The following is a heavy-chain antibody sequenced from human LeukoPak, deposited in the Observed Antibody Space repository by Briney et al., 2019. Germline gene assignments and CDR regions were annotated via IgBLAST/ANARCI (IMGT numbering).Heavy chain of an antibody. V-gene: IGHV4-59*08. Sequence: SETLSLTCTVSGGSISSYYWSWIRQPPGKGLEWIGYIYYSGSTNYNPSLKSRVTISVDTSKNQFSLKLSSVTAADTAVYYWARVDSSGYLLDYWGQGTLVTVSS. CDR1: GGSISSYY. D-gene: IGHD3-22*01. CDR2: IYYSGST. CDR3: ARVDSSGYLLDY. J-gene: IGHJ4*02.